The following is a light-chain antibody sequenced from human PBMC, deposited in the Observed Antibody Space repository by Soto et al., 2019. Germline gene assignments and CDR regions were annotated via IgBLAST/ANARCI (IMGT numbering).Light chain of an antibody. CDR2: TNN. J-gene: IGLJ2*01. CDR1: SSNIGSNT. CDR3: AAWDDSLNGPV. V-gene: IGLV1-44*01. Sequence: QSVLTQPPSASGTPGQRVTISCSGSSSNIGSNTVNWYQHLPGTAPKLLIYTNNQRPSGVPDRFSGSKSGTSASLAISGLQSEDEAEYYGAAWDDSLNGPVFGGGTKLTVL.